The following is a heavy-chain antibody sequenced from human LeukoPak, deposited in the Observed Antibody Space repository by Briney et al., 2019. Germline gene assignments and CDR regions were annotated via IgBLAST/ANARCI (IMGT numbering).Heavy chain of an antibody. CDR2: IIPTLGLA. V-gene: IGHV1-69*04. CDR3: ARDRRGSRPSYYFDY. Sequence: SVKVSCKASGGTFSSYAISWVRQAPGQGLEWMGRIIPTLGLANYPQKFQGRLTITADKSTSTAYMKLSSLTSEDTAVYYCARDRRGSRPSYYFDYWGQGTLVTVSS. D-gene: IGHD3-16*01. J-gene: IGHJ4*02. CDR1: GGTFSSYA.